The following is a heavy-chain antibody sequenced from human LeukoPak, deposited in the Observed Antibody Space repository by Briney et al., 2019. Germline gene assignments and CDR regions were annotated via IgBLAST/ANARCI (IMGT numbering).Heavy chain of an antibody. CDR2: ITSGGSYI. J-gene: IGHJ4*02. CDR1: GFTFSTYS. Sequence: AGGSLRLSCVASGFTFSTYSMNWVRQAPGKGLEWISSITSGGSYIYYADSVRGRFTISRDNAKNSLYLQMNSLRAEDTAVYYCARDGYSGSYGKGVDYWGQGTLVTVSS. V-gene: IGHV3-21*01. D-gene: IGHD1-26*01. CDR3: ARDGYSGSYGKGVDY.